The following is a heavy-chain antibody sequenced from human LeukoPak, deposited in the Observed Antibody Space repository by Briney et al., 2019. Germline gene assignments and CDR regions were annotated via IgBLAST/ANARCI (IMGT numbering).Heavy chain of an antibody. Sequence: SENLSRNSTVSGCSISSSSYYWGWIRQPPGKGLEWIGSIDYSGSTYYNPSLKSRVTISVDTSKNQYSLKLSSVTTADTAVYYCARINSSSWYLDYYYYMDVWGKGTTVTVSS. V-gene: IGHV4-39*07. CDR3: ARINSSSWYLDYYYYMDV. CDR2: IDYSGST. D-gene: IGHD6-13*01. CDR1: GCSISSSSYY. J-gene: IGHJ6*03.